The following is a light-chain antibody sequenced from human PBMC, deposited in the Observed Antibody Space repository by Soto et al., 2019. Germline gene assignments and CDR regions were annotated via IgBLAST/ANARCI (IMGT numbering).Light chain of an antibody. Sequence: EIVMTQSPATLSVSPGERATLSCRASQSVSSNLAWYQQKPGQAPRLLIYGASTRATGIPARFSGSGSGTEFTLAISSLLSEDCAVYYCQQYNNWTAITFGKGTRLEIK. J-gene: IGKJ5*01. V-gene: IGKV3D-15*01. CDR1: QSVSSN. CDR2: GAS. CDR3: QQYNNWTAIT.